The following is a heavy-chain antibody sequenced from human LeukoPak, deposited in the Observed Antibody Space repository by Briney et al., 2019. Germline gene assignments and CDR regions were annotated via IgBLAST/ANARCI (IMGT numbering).Heavy chain of an antibody. Sequence: SVKVSCKASGGTFSSYAISWVRQAPGQGLEWMGGIIPIFGTANYAQNLQGRVTMTTDTSTSTAYMELRSLKSDDTAVYYCAREEANSGTYYVDYWGQGTLVTVSS. CDR2: IIPIFGTA. J-gene: IGHJ4*02. V-gene: IGHV1-69*05. CDR3: AREEANSGTYYVDY. CDR1: GGTFSSYA. D-gene: IGHD1-26*01.